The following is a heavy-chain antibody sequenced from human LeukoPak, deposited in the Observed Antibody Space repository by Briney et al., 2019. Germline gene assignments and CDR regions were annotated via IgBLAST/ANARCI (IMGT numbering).Heavy chain of an antibody. CDR2: ISGSGGRT. D-gene: IGHD4-17*01. V-gene: IGHV3-23*01. Sequence: GRSLRLSCAASGFTTSSFTTSWVRPAPGKGRGWVSAISGSGGRTYYADSVKGRFTISRDNSKNTLYLQMNSLRAEDRAVYYCAKDLDYGDYLPGDYGGEASLVTVSS. CDR1: GFTTSSFT. CDR3: AKDLDYGDYLPGDY. J-gene: IGHJ4*02.